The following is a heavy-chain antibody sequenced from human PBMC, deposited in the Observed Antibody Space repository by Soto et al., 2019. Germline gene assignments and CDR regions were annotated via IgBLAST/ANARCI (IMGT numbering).Heavy chain of an antibody. Sequence: GGSLRLSCAASGFTFSSYSMNWVRQAPGKGLEWVSSISSSSSYIYYADSVKGRFTISRDNAKNSLYLQMNSLRAEDTAVYYCASDLRYDFCSGYYPPGYYYYGMDVWGQGTTVTVSS. CDR2: ISSSSSYI. CDR3: ASDLRYDFCSGYYPPGYYYYGMDV. V-gene: IGHV3-21*01. CDR1: GFTFSSYS. J-gene: IGHJ6*02. D-gene: IGHD3-3*01.